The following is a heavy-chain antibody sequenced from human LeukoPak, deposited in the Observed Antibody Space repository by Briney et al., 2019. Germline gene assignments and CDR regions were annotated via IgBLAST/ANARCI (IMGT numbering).Heavy chain of an antibody. CDR3: ARGRRDDILTGYYVRPPSY. Sequence: GASVKVSCKASGYTFTSYDINWVRQATGQGLEWMGWMNPNSGNTGYAQKFQGRVTMTRNTSISTAYMELSSLRSEDTAVYYCARGRRDDILTGYYVRPPSYWGQGTLVTVSS. J-gene: IGHJ4*02. CDR2: MNPNSGNT. V-gene: IGHV1-8*01. CDR1: GYTFTSYD. D-gene: IGHD3-9*01.